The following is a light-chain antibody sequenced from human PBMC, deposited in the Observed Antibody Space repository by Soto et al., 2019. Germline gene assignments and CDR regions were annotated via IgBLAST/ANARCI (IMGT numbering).Light chain of an antibody. Sequence: QSVLTQPPSVSAAPGQTVTISCSGSSSHIGNNYVSWYQQLPGTAPKLLIYENNKRPSGIPDRFSGSKSGTSATLGITGLQTGDEADYYCGTWDSSLSADVFGTGTKVTVL. V-gene: IGLV1-51*02. CDR3: GTWDSSLSADV. CDR2: ENN. J-gene: IGLJ1*01. CDR1: SSHIGNNY.